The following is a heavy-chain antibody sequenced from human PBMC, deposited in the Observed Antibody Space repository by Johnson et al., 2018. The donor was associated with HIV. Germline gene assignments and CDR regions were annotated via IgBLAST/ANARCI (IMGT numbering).Heavy chain of an antibody. CDR1: GFTFSSYA. CDR3: ARVSSSTLAVAGHPFDF. J-gene: IGHJ3*01. D-gene: IGHD6-19*01. Sequence: MQLVESGGGVVQPGRSLRLSCAASGFTFSSYAMHWVRQAPGKGLECVANIKQDGSEKYYVDSVKGRFTISRDNAKNSLYLQMNSLRAEDTAVYYCARVSSSTLAVAGHPFDFWGQGTMVTVSS. CDR2: IKQDGSEK. V-gene: IGHV3-7*01.